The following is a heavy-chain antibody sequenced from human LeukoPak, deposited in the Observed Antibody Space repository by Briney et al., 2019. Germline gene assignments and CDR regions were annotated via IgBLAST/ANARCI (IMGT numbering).Heavy chain of an antibody. D-gene: IGHD3-22*01. J-gene: IGHJ4*02. CDR1: GGSFSGYY. V-gene: IGHV4-34*01. Sequence: PSETLSLTCAVYGGSFSGYYWSWIRQPPGKGLEWIGEINHSGSTNYNPSLKSRVTISVDTSKNQFSLKLSSVTAADTAVYYCAREHDYYDSSGYGQNFDYWGQGTLVTVSS. CDR3: AREHDYYDSSGYGQNFDY. CDR2: INHSGST.